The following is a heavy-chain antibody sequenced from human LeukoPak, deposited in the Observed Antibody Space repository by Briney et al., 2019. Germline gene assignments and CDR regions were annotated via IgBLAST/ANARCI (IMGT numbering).Heavy chain of an antibody. CDR3: TRDGPKGGYYYDSSGYFTFDY. CDR1: GFTFSSYA. J-gene: IGHJ4*02. V-gene: IGHV3-49*03. D-gene: IGHD3-22*01. Sequence: GGSLRLSCAASGFTFSSYAMSWFRQAPGKGLEWVGFIRSKAYGGTTEYAASVKGRFTISRDDSKSIAYLQMNSLKTEDTAVYYCTRDGPKGGYYYDSSGYFTFDYWGQGTLVTVSS. CDR2: IRSKAYGGTT.